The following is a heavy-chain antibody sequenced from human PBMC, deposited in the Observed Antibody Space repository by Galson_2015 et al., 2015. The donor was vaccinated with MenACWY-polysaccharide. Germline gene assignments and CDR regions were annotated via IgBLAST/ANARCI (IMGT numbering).Heavy chain of an antibody. D-gene: IGHD3-22*01. CDR2: MNPNSGNT. V-gene: IGHV1-8*02. J-gene: IGHJ4*02. CDR1: GYTFTSYD. Sequence: SVKVSCKASGYTFTSYDINWVRQAPGQGLEWMGWMNPNSGNTGYPQKFQGRVTMTRNTSISTAYIELSSLRSEDTAVYYCARGIAPYWIVLAKVLNDFWGQGTLVTVSS. CDR3: ARGIAPYWIVLAKVLNDF.